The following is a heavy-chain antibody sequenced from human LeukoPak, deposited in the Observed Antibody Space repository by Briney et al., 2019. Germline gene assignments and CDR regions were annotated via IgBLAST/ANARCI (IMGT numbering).Heavy chain of an antibody. V-gene: IGHV3-23*01. Sequence: GGSLRLSCAASGFTFSSYAMSWVRQAPGEGLEGVSAISGSGGSTYYADSVKGRFTSSRDNSKNTLYLQMNSLRAEGTAVYYCAKDEGRWLRILDYWGQGTLVTVSS. D-gene: IGHD5-12*01. CDR2: ISGSGGST. J-gene: IGHJ4*02. CDR3: AKDEGRWLRILDY. CDR1: GFTFSSYA.